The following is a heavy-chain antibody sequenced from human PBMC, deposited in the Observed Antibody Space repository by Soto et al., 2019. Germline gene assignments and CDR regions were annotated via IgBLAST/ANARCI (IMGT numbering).Heavy chain of an antibody. CDR3: ARGRSSWELLDY. CDR1: GYTFTSYG. V-gene: IGHV1-18*01. J-gene: IGHJ4*02. CDR2: ISAYNGNT. D-gene: IGHD1-26*01. Sequence: VSVKVSCKASGYTFTSYGISWVRQAPGQGLEWMGWISAYNGNTNYAQKLQGRVTMTTDTSTSTAYMELRSLRSDDTAVYYCARGRSSWELLDYWGQGPLVTVSS.